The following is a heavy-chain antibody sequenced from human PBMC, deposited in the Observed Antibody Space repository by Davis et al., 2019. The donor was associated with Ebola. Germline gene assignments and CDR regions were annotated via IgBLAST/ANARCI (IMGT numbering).Heavy chain of an antibody. V-gene: IGHV1-18*01. CDR1: GYTFTSYG. D-gene: IGHD4-17*01. J-gene: IGHJ4*02. CDR3: ARDGDYGDYFDY. Sequence: AASVKVSCKASGYTFTSYGISWVRQAPGQGLEWMGWISAYNGNTNYAQKLQGRVTMTTDTSTSTASMELRSLRSGDTAVYYCARDGDYGDYFDYWGQGTLVTVSS. CDR2: ISAYNGNT.